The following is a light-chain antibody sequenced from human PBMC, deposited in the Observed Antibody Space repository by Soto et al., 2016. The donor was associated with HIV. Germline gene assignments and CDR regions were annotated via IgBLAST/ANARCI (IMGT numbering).Light chain of an antibody. CDR2: DDN. V-gene: IGLV3-21*02. CDR3: QVWDSFSDHLYV. CDR1: TLEVKV. Sequence: SYELTQPPSVSVAPGRRPALPVGEITLEVKVVHWYQRKPGQAPVLVVYDDNDRPSGIPERFSGSNSGNTATLTISRVEAGDEADYYCQVWDSFSDHLYVFGTGTTVTVL. J-gene: IGLJ1*01.